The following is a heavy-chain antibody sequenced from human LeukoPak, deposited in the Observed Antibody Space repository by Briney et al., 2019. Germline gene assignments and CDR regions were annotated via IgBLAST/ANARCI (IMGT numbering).Heavy chain of an antibody. CDR1: GGSISSGGYY. CDR2: IYYSGST. Sequence: SETLSLTCTVSGGSISSGGYYWSWIRQHPGKGLEWIGYIYYSGSTYYNPSLKSRVTISVDTSKNQFSLKLSSVTAADTAVYYCARLDIGGYDVPYYFDYWGQGALVTVSS. V-gene: IGHV4-31*03. J-gene: IGHJ4*02. D-gene: IGHD5-12*01. CDR3: ARLDIGGYDVPYYFDY.